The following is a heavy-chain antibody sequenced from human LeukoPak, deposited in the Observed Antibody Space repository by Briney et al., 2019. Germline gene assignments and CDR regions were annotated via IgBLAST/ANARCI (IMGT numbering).Heavy chain of an antibody. CDR1: GGSISSSSYY. V-gene: IGHV4-39*07. CDR3: ASSPMIVVVINGYYFDY. J-gene: IGHJ4*02. D-gene: IGHD3-22*01. CDR2: IYTSGST. Sequence: KPSETLSLTCTVSGGSISSSSYYWAWIRQPPGKGLEWIGSIYTSGSTNYNPSLKSRVTISVDTSKNQFSLKLSSVTAADTAVYYCASSPMIVVVINGYYFDYWGQGTLVTVSS.